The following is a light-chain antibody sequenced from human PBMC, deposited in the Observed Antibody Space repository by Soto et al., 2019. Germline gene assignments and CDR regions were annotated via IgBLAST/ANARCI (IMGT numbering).Light chain of an antibody. Sequence: DIQMAQSQSSLSASVGDRVTITCRASQRITNYLNWYQQKPGRAPKLLIYIASSLQSGVSRRFSGSGSGTDFTLTISSLQPEDFATYYCQQTYSCPRTLGPGTRVEIK. J-gene: IGKJ1*01. CDR3: QQTYSCPRT. CDR1: QRITNY. CDR2: IAS. V-gene: IGKV1-39*01.